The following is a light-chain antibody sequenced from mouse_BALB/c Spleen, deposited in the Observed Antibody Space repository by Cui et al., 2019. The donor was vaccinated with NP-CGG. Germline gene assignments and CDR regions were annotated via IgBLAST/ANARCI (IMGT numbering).Light chain of an antibody. V-gene: IGLV1*01. CDR3: ALWYSNHWV. CDR1: TGAVSTSNY. Sequence: QAVVTQEPALTTSPGETVTLTCRSNTGAVSTSNYANWVQEKPDHLFTGLIGGTNNRAPGVPARFSGSLIGDKAALIITGAQTEDEAIYFCALWYSNHWVFGGGTKLTVL. J-gene: IGLJ1*01. CDR2: GTN.